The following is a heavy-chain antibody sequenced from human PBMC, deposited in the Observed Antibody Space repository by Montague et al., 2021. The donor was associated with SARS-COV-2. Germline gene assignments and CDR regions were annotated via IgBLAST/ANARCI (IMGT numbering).Heavy chain of an antibody. D-gene: IGHD3-22*01. CDR3: ARGSHYYDSSGYDFDY. CDR2: IYYSGST. J-gene: IGHJ4*02. V-gene: IGHV4-59*01. CDR1: GGSISSYY. Sequence: SETLSLTCTVSGGSISSYYWSWIRQPPGKGLEWIGYIYYSGSTNYNPSLKSRVTISVDTSKNQFSLKLSSVTAADTAVYYCARGSHYYDSSGYDFDYWGQGTLVTVSS.